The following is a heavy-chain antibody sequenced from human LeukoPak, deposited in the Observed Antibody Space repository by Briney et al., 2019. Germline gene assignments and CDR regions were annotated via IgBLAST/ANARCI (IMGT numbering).Heavy chain of an antibody. Sequence: GGSLRLSCAASGFTFSSYGMSWVRQAPGKGLEWVSAISGSGGSTYYADSVKGRFTISRDNSKNTLYLQMNSLRAEDTAVYYCAKVSSGWFGRDYWGQGTLVTVSS. CDR1: GFTFSSYG. D-gene: IGHD6-19*01. V-gene: IGHV3-23*01. J-gene: IGHJ4*02. CDR3: AKVSSGWFGRDY. CDR2: ISGSGGST.